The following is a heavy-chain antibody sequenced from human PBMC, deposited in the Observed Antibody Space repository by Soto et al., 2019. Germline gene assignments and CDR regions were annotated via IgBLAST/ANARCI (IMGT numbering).Heavy chain of an antibody. Sequence: QVQLVQSGAEVKKPGSSVKVSCKTSGETFSTYTISWVRQAPGQGLEWMGRIIPIPGIANYAQKFQGRVTITADKSTTTAYMDLSSLRSEDTAVYYCARDGYFDYWGQGTLVTVSS. J-gene: IGHJ4*02. CDR3: ARDGYFDY. CDR1: GETFSTYT. V-gene: IGHV1-69*08. CDR2: IIPIPGIA.